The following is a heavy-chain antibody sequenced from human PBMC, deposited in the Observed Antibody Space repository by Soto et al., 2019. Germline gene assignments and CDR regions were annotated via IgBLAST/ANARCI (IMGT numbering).Heavy chain of an antibody. CDR1: GGSFSNYA. Sequence: QVRLVQSGAEVKKPGPSVKVSCKASGGSFSNYAISWVRQAPGQGLEWTGQVIPIFGSENYAAKFQDRVTITADESTSTAYMELSTVVSEDTAVYLCARDLLDGYNYGEYIGFWGQGTLVPVSS. J-gene: IGHJ4*02. V-gene: IGHV1-69*12. CDR2: VIPIFGSE. CDR3: ARDLLDGYNYGEYIGF. D-gene: IGHD5-12*01.